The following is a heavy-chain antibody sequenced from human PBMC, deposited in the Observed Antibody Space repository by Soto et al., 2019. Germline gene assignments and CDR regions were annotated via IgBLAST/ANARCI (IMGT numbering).Heavy chain of an antibody. CDR3: ARDEIRFSWAYGMDV. CDR1: EFTFSSYA. D-gene: IGHD3-3*01. Sequence: QVQLVESGGAGFRPGGSRSSSCAAPEFTFSSYAMHWVRQAPGRGLEWVAVISNDGSNKYYADSVKGRFTISRDNSKNTLYLQMNSLRAEDTAVYYCARDEIRFSWAYGMDVWGQGTTVTVSS. J-gene: IGHJ6*02. CDR2: ISNDGSNK. V-gene: IGHV3-30-3*01.